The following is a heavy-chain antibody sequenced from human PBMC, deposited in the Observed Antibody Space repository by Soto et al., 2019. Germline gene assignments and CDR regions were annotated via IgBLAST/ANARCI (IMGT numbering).Heavy chain of an antibody. D-gene: IGHD6-13*01. J-gene: IGHJ3*02. V-gene: IGHV1-3*01. Sequence: ASVKVSCKATGYTFTSYAMHWVRQAPGQRLEWMGWINAGNGNTKYSQKFQGRVTVTRDTSASTAYMELSSLRSEDTAVYYCARVRAEAAYDAFDIWGQGTTVTVSS. CDR2: INAGNGNT. CDR3: ARVRAEAAYDAFDI. CDR1: GYTFTSYA.